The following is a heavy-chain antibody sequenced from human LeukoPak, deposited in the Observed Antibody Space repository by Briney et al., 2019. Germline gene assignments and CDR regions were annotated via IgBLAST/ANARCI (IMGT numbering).Heavy chain of an antibody. Sequence: GGSLRLSCAASGLTFSSSGMTWVRQAPGKGLEWVSTISGSGGTTYYADSVKGRFTISRDNSKNTLYLEMDSLRADDTAVYSCAKDPPSVVANAFHIWGQGTMVTVSS. D-gene: IGHD5-12*01. V-gene: IGHV3-23*01. J-gene: IGHJ3*02. CDR2: ISGSGGTT. CDR3: AKDPPSVVANAFHI. CDR1: GLTFSSSG.